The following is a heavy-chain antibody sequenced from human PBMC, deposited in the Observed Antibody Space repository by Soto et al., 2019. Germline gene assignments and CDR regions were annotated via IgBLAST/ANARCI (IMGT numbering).Heavy chain of an antibody. CDR3: ARRHGDGYIDY. Sequence: GESLKISCKASGYIFTTYWIGWVRQMPGKGLEWMGIIYPGDSDTRYSPSFQGHVTISADKPITTAYLQWSSLKASDTAMYYCARRHGDGYIDYWGQGTLVTVSS. CDR2: IYPGDSDT. V-gene: IGHV5-51*01. CDR1: GYIFTTYW. J-gene: IGHJ4*02.